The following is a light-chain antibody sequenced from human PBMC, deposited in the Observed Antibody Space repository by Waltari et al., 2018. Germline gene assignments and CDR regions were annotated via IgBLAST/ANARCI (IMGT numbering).Light chain of an antibody. CDR1: PSVSRX. CDR2: GAX. V-gene: IGKV3-20*01. CDR3: QHYLRLPVT. Sequence: CSASPSVSRXXAWYQQNPVQXPRLLSYGAXTRATGXXDRFSXXXSGTDFSLTISRLEPDYFAVYYCQHYLRLPVTFGQGTTVEI. J-gene: IGKJ1*01.